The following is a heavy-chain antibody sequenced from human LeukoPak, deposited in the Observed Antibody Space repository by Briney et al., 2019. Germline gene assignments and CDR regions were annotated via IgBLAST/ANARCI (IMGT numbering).Heavy chain of an antibody. J-gene: IGHJ4*02. CDR1: GFPFSSYG. CDR2: LVYDERN. CDR3: ARDLSAAYDF. Sequence: PGRSLRLSCAASGFPFSSYGMHWVRQAPGKGLEWVARLVYDERNDYANSAKGRFTISRDNSKNTLYLQMDNLRVDDTAVYYCARDLSAAYDFWGQGILVTVSS. V-gene: IGHV3-33*01. D-gene: IGHD2-21*01.